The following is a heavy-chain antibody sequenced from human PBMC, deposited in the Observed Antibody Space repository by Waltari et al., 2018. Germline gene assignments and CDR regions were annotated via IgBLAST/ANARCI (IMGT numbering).Heavy chain of an antibody. Sequence: EVQLVQSGAEVKKPGATVKISCKASGYTFTDYYMHWVQQAPGKGLEWMGRVDPEDGETIYAGKFQGRVTITADTSTDTAYMELSSLRSEDTAVYYCAKQYPRDDWSYPFFDYWGQGTLVTVSS. D-gene: IGHD3-9*01. CDR1: GYTFTDYY. CDR2: VDPEDGET. J-gene: IGHJ4*02. V-gene: IGHV1-69-2*01. CDR3: AKQYPRDDWSYPFFDY.